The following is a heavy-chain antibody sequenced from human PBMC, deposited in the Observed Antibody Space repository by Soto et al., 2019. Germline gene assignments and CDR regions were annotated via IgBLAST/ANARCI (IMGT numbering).Heavy chain of an antibody. CDR1: GFTFSSYA. D-gene: IGHD2-15*01. CDR2: ISGSGGST. V-gene: IGHV3-23*01. J-gene: IGHJ3*02. CDR3: AKDRREDIVVVVAAISDAFDI. Sequence: GGSLRLSCAASGFTFSSYAMSWVRQAPGKGLEWVSAISGSGGSTYYADSVKGRFTISRDNSKNTLYLQMNSLRAEDTAVYYCAKDRREDIVVVVAAISDAFDIWGQGTMVTVSS.